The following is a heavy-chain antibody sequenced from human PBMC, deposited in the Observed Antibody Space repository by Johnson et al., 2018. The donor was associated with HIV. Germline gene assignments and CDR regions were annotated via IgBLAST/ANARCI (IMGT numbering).Heavy chain of an antibody. J-gene: IGHJ3*02. CDR1: GFTFSYYY. V-gene: IGHV3-11*04. D-gene: IGHD1-14*01. CDR3: ARGTTGQYHYDAFDI. Sequence: QVQLVESWGGLVQPGGSLRLSCAASGFTFSYYYMSWIRQAPGKGLEWVSYISSSDSTIYYADSVKGRFTISRDNAKNSLYLQMNSLRAEDTAVYYCARGTTGQYHYDAFDIWGQGTMVTVSS. CDR2: ISSSDSTI.